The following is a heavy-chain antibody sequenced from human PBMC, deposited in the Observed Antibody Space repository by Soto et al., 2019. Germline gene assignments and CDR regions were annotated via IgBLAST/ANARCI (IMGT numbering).Heavy chain of an antibody. CDR2: INHRGTT. J-gene: IGHJ4*02. Sequence: SETLSLTCAVYGGSFRGYYWSWIRQPPGKGLEWIGEINHRGTTNYNPSLKSRVTISVDTSKNQFSLKLSSVTAADMAVYYCARGDILTGYSNWGQGTLVTVSS. CDR1: GGSFRGYY. CDR3: ARGDILTGYSN. V-gene: IGHV4-34*01. D-gene: IGHD3-9*01.